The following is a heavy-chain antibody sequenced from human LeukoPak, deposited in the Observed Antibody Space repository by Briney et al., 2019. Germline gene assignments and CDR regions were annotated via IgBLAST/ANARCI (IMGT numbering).Heavy chain of an antibody. Sequence: GGSLRLSCGASGFTFSSYEMNWVRQAPGKGLEWVSYISSSGSTIYYADSVKGRFTISRDNAKNSLYLQMNSLRAEDTAVYYSARLSWSSELDYWGQGTLVTVSS. J-gene: IGHJ4*02. CDR1: GFTFSSYE. CDR3: ARLSWSSELDY. D-gene: IGHD6-25*01. V-gene: IGHV3-48*03. CDR2: ISSSGSTI.